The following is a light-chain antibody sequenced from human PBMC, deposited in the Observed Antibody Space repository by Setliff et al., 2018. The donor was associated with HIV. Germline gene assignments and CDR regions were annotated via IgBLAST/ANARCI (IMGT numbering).Light chain of an antibody. J-gene: IGLJ3*02. CDR1: SSDIGTYDR. CDR3: QSYDSSLSGSL. Sequence: QSALTQPASVSGTPGQSITISCTGSSSDIGTYDRVSWYQQRPDGGPRLIIYDVIHRPSGVPHRFSGSKSGNTASLTISGLQTEDEADYYCQSYDSSLSGSLFGGGTKVTVL. CDR2: DVI. V-gene: IGLV2-14*03.